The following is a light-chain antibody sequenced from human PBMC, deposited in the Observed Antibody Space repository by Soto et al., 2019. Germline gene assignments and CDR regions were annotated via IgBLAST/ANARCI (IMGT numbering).Light chain of an antibody. V-gene: IGKV1-33*01. Sequence: DIQMTQSPSSLSASVGDRVTITCQASQDISKYLNWYQQKSGKAPQLLIYDASDLETGVPSRFSGSGSGTDFTLTIRSLQPDDFATYYCQQYDSYSPLTLGGGTKVDIK. J-gene: IGKJ4*01. CDR3: QQYDSYSPLT. CDR1: QDISKY. CDR2: DAS.